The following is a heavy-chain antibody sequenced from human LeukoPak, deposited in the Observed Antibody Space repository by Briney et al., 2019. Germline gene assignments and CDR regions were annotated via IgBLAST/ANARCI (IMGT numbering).Heavy chain of an antibody. CDR3: ARDGGLYNWFDP. CDR2: IYHSGST. CDR1: GGSISSGGYS. Sequence: PSETLSLTCAVSGGSISSGGYSWSWIRQPPGKGLEWIGYIYHSGSTYYNPSLKSRVTISVDRSKNQFSLKLSSVTAADTAVYYCARDGGLYNWFDPWGQGTLVTVSS. J-gene: IGHJ5*02. D-gene: IGHD3-3*01. V-gene: IGHV4-30-2*01.